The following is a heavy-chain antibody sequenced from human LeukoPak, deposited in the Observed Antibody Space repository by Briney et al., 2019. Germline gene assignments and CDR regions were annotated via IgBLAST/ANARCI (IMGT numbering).Heavy chain of an antibody. CDR1: GYTFTGYY. D-gene: IGHD6-19*01. CDR2: INPNSGGT. V-gene: IGHV1-2*02. Sequence: ASVKVSCKASGYTFTGYYMHWVRQAPGQGLEWMGWINPNSGGTNYAQKSQGRVTMTRDTSISTAYMELSRLRSDDTAVYYCARDPPSGWSFFDYWGQGTLVTVSS. J-gene: IGHJ4*02. CDR3: ARDPPSGWSFFDY.